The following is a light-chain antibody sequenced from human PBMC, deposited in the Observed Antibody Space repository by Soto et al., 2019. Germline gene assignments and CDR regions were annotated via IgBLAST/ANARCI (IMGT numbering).Light chain of an antibody. Sequence: QSALTQPASVSGSPGQSITISCTGTSSDVGTYNYVSWYQHRPGKAPKLMIYDVSYRPSGVSNRFCGSKSANTASLTISGLQAEDEADYYCSSYTTSNTQVFGGGTKLTVL. CDR1: SSDVGTYNY. CDR2: DVS. V-gene: IGLV2-14*01. CDR3: SSYTTSNTQV. J-gene: IGLJ3*02.